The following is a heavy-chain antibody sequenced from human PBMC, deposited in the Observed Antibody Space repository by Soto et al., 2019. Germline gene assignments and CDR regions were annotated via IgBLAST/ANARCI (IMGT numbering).Heavy chain of an antibody. CDR3: AKDGGYDFWSGGYYYYMDV. Sequence: PGGSLRLSCAASGFTFSSYAMSWVRQAPGKGLEWVSAISGSGGSTYYADSVKGRFTISRDNSKNTLYLQMNSLRAEDTAVYYCAKDGGYDFWSGGYYYYMDVWGKGTTVTVSS. J-gene: IGHJ6*03. V-gene: IGHV3-23*01. CDR1: GFTFSSYA. D-gene: IGHD3-3*01. CDR2: ISGSGGST.